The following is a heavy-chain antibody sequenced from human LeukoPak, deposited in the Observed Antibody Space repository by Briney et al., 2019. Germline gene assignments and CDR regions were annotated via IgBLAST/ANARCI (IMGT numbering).Heavy chain of an antibody. CDR1: GFTFSDYT. V-gene: IGHV3-30-3*01. D-gene: IGHD6-6*01. CDR2: ISYDGGSK. Sequence: PGKPLRLSCAASGFTFSDYTMHWVRQAPGKGLEWVAVISYDGGSKYYADSVKGRFTISRDNSKNTLYLQMNSLRAEDTAVYYCAKELSSSSGGPFDYRGQGTLVTVSS. CDR3: AKELSSSSGGPFDY. J-gene: IGHJ4*02.